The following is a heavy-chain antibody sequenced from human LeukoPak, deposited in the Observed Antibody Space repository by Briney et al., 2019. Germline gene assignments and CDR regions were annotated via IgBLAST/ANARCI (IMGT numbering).Heavy chain of an antibody. CDR2: INHSGST. V-gene: IGHV4-34*01. Sequence: PSETLSLTCAVYGGSFSGYYWSWIRQPPGRGREWFGEINHSGSTNYNPSLKSRVTISVDTSKNQSPLKPSSAPAADTAVYYCARGRPLPTYYDRSGYYPWGFDPWGQGTLVTVSS. CDR3: ARGRPLPTYYDRSGYYPWGFDP. J-gene: IGHJ5*02. D-gene: IGHD3-22*01. CDR1: GGSFSGYY.